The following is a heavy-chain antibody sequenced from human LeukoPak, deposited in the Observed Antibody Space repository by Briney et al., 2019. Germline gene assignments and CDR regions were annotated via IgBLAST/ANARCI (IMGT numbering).Heavy chain of an antibody. CDR1: GGTFSSYA. CDR2: IIPILGIA. V-gene: IGHV1-69*04. CDR3: ARDQMGGSYYDYYYYGMDV. D-gene: IGHD1-26*01. Sequence: GASVKVSCKASGGTFSSYAISWVRQAPGQGLEWMGRIIPILGIANYAQKFQGRVTITADKSTSTAYMELSSLRSEDTAVYYCARDQMGGSYYDYYYYGMDVWGQGTTVTVSS. J-gene: IGHJ6*02.